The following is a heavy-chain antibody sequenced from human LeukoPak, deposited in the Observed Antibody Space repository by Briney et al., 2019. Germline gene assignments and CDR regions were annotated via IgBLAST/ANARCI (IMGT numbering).Heavy chain of an antibody. J-gene: IGHJ1*01. D-gene: IGHD3-10*01. CDR2: ISGSGGST. CDR1: GFTFSSYA. V-gene: IGHV3-23*01. CDR3: ATLRIGLWFGELLSYFQH. Sequence: PGGSLRRSCAASGFTFSSYAMSWVRQAPGKGLEWVSAISGSGGSTYYADSVKGRFTISRDNSKNTLYLQMNSLRAEDTAVYYCATLRIGLWFGELLSYFQHWGQGTLVTVSS.